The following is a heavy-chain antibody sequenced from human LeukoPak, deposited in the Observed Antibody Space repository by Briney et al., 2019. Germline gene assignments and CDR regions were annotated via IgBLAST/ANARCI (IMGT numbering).Heavy chain of an antibody. Sequence: ASVKVSCKASGYTFTTYDINWVRQAAGQGLEWMGWVTPSTGYAGYAQNFQGRVTISRNDSVNTAYMELSSLRSDDTAVYYCARSGTGDERIGVDYWGQGTLVTVSS. CDR3: ARSGTGDERIGVDY. V-gene: IGHV1-8*03. CDR1: GYTFTTYD. CDR2: VTPSTGYA. D-gene: IGHD3-10*01. J-gene: IGHJ4*02.